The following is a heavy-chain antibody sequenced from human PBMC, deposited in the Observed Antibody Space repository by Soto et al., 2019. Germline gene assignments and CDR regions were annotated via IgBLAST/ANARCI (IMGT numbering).Heavy chain of an antibody. J-gene: IGHJ5*02. V-gene: IGHV3-23*01. CDR1: GFTFSSYA. CDR2: SSGSGGST. D-gene: IGHD3-10*02. CDR3: ATEQIYIRGVIHNWFVP. Sequence: EVQLLESGGGLIQPGGSLRLSGAASGFTFSSYAMSWVLQAPGKGLEWVSASSGSGGSTYYADSVKGRFTISRDNSKNTLYLRMNRLRAGDSAVYYCATEQIYIRGVIHNWFVPWGQGLLVTVPS.